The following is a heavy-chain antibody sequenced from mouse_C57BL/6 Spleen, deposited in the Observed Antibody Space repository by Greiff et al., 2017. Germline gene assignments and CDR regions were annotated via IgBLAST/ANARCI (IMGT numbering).Heavy chain of an antibody. CDR2: ISSGSSTI. V-gene: IGHV5-17*01. CDR1: GFTFSDYG. J-gene: IGHJ4*01. CDR3: ARLFSTVVADYAMDY. D-gene: IGHD1-1*01. Sequence: EVMLVESGGGLVKPGGSLKLSCAASGFTFSDYGMHWVRQAPEKGLEWVAYISSGSSTIYYAATVKGRFTISRDNAKNNLFLQMTSLRSEDTAMYYCARLFSTVVADYAMDYWGEGTSVTVSS.